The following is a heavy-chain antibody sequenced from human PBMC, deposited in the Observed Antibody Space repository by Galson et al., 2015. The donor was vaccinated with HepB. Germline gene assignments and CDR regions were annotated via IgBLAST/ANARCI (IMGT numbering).Heavy chain of an antibody. CDR2: ITGSSSHI. CDR1: GFTFSSYG. J-gene: IGHJ4*02. Sequence: SLRLSCAASGFTFSSYGMHWVRQAPGKGLEWVSSITGSSSHIYYADSVKGRFTISRDYAKNSLFLQMNSLRAEDTAVYYCARDSPVDYYASGNYYHYFDYWGQGALVTVSS. CDR3: ARDSPVDYYASGNYYHYFDY. V-gene: IGHV3-21*01. D-gene: IGHD3-10*01.